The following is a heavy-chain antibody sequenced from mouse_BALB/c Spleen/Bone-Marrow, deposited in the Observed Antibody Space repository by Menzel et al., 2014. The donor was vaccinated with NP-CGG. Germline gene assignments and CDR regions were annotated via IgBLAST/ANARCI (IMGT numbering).Heavy chain of an antibody. CDR1: GYTFTDYY. CDR2: IYPGSGNT. Sequence: VQLQESGPELVKPGASVKISCKASGYTFTDYYINWVKQKPGQGLEWIGWIYPGSGNTEYNEKFKGKATLTVDTSSSTAYMQLSSPTSENTAVYFCARAPYYGNYDDYRGQGTTLTVSS. CDR3: ARAPYYGNYDDY. J-gene: IGHJ2*01. V-gene: IGHV1-84*02. D-gene: IGHD2-10*01.